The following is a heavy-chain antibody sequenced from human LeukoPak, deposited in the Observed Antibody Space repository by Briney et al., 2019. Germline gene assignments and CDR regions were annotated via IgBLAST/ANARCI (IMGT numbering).Heavy chain of an antibody. D-gene: IGHD1-26*01. CDR1: GGSISSFY. CDR3: ATQATGLNHGSLDF. V-gene: IGHV4-59*08. Sequence: SETLSLTCTVSGGSISSFYWGWIRQPPGKGLEWIGYIYYTGSTNYNPSLKSRVTMSVDTSKNLFSLRLNSVTAADTAVYYCATQATGLNHGSLDFWGQGTLVTVSS. CDR2: IYYTGST. J-gene: IGHJ4*02.